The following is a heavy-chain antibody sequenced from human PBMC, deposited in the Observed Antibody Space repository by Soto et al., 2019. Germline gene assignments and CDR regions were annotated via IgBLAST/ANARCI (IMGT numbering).Heavy chain of an antibody. CDR3: ARGLSKYYDFWSGYPPDVFDI. Sequence: GGSLRLSCAASGFTFSSYSMNWVRQAPGKGLEWVSSISSSSSYIYYADSVKGRFTISRDNAKNSLYLQMNSLRAEDTAVYYCARGLSKYYDFWSGYPPDVFDIWGQGKMVTVSS. D-gene: IGHD3-3*01. CDR1: GFTFSSYS. CDR2: ISSSSSYI. V-gene: IGHV3-21*01. J-gene: IGHJ3*02.